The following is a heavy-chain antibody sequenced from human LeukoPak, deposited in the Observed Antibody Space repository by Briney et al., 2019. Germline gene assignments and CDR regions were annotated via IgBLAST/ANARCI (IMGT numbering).Heavy chain of an antibody. V-gene: IGHV3-43D*03. CDR3: ARDMTGSPGAFDI. CDR1: GFTFDDYA. CDR2: ISWDGGST. Sequence: GGSLRLSCAASGFTFDDYAMHWVRQAPGKGLEWVSLISWDGGSTYYADSVKGRFTISRDNSKNSLYLQMNSLRAEDTALYYCARDMTGSPGAFDIWGQGTMVTVSS. J-gene: IGHJ3*02. D-gene: IGHD1-14*01.